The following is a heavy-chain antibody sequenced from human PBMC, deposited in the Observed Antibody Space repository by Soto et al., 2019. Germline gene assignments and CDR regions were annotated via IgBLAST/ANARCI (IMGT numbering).Heavy chain of an antibody. CDR1: GYTFTSYG. J-gene: IGHJ4*02. CDR2: ISAYNGNT. D-gene: IGHD3-10*01. CDR3: TVLLWFGEPRRPFDY. Sequence: QVQLVQSGAEVKKPGASVKVSCKASGYTFTSYGISWVRQAPGQGLEWMGWISAYNGNTNYVQKLQGRVTMTTDTSTSTAYMELRSLRSDDTAVYYCTVLLWFGEPRRPFDYWGQGTLVTVSS. V-gene: IGHV1-18*01.